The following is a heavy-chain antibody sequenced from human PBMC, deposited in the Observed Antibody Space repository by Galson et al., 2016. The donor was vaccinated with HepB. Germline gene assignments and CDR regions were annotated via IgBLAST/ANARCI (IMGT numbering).Heavy chain of an antibody. D-gene: IGHD3-9*01. V-gene: IGHV5-10-1*01. J-gene: IGHJ6*02. CDR3: ARPILTGPSPYGLDV. CDR1: GYSFTSYW. CDR2: IDPDDSYT. Sequence: QSGAEVKKPGESLRISCKASGYSFTSYWISWVRQMPGKGLEWMGKIDPDDSYTNYSPSFQGHVTFSVDKSIGTVYLQWTSLKASDTAMYYCARPILTGPSPYGLDVWGQGTTVTVSS.